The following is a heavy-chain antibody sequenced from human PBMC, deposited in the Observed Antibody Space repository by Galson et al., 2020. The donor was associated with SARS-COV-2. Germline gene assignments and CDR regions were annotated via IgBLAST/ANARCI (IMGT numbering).Heavy chain of an antibody. V-gene: IGHV3-30*04. D-gene: IGHD1-26*01. CDR2: ISHDGRIE. Sequence: GGSLRLSCAASGLTFTNYAIHWVRQAPGKGLEWVAVISHDGRIEVYADSVKGRFTISRDNSENMLFLQMDSLRADDTAVYYCARDVSGGASDIWGQGTMVTVSS. CDR1: GLTFTNYA. J-gene: IGHJ3*02. CDR3: ARDVSGGASDI.